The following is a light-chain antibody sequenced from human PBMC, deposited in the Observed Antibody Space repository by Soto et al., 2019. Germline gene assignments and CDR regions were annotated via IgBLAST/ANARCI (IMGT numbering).Light chain of an antibody. Sequence: QSALTQPVSVSGSPGQSITISCTGTSSDVEYYNLVSWYQQHPGKAPKAIIYEVYKRPSGVSDRFSGSKSGNTAALTISGLQPEDEADYSCCSYAGVRGIVSGGGTQLTVL. CDR3: CSYAGVRGIV. V-gene: IGLV2-23*02. CDR2: EVY. J-gene: IGLJ7*01. CDR1: SSDVEYYNL.